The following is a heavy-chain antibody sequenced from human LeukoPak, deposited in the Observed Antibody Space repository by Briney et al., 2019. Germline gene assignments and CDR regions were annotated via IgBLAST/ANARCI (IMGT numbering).Heavy chain of an antibody. Sequence: ASVKVSCKASGYTFTGYYMHWVRQAPGQGLEWMGWINPNSGGTNYAQKFQGRVTMTRDTSISTAYMELSRLRSDDTAVYYCARGGPRDIVVDSRFDPWGQGTLVTVSS. J-gene: IGHJ5*02. CDR2: INPNSGGT. CDR1: GYTFTGYY. D-gene: IGHD2-2*01. V-gene: IGHV1-2*02. CDR3: ARGGPRDIVVDSRFDP.